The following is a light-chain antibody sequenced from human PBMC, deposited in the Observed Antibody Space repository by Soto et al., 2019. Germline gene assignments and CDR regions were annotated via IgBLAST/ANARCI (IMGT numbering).Light chain of an antibody. Sequence: SYELTQPPSVSVAPGKTARITCGGNNIGSKSVHWYQQKPGQAPVLVIYYDSDRPSGIPERFSGSNSGNTVTLTISRVEAGDEADYYCQVWDSSSDHPGVVFGGGTKVTVL. J-gene: IGLJ2*01. V-gene: IGLV3-21*04. CDR2: YDS. CDR3: QVWDSSSDHPGVV. CDR1: NIGSKS.